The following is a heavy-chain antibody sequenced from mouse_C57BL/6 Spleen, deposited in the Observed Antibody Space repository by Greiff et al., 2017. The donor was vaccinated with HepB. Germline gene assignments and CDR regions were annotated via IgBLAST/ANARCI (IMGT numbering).Heavy chain of an antibody. D-gene: IGHD1-1*01. Sequence: VQLQQSGAELVRPGTSVKVSCKASGYAFTNYLIEWVKQRPGQGLEWIGVINPGSGGTNYNEKFKGKAKLTADKSSSTAYMQLSSLTSEDSAVYFCARDGSSWFAYWGQGTLVTVSA. V-gene: IGHV1-54*01. J-gene: IGHJ3*01. CDR1: GYAFTNYL. CDR2: INPGSGGT. CDR3: ARDGSSWFAY.